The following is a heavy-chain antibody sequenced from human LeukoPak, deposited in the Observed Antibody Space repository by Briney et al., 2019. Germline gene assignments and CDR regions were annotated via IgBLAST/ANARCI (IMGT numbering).Heavy chain of an antibody. CDR1: GFTFGTYA. CDR2: ISGSGGST. CDR3: AKDKWSPVAATPHGDFDY. D-gene: IGHD2-15*01. V-gene: IGHV3-23*01. Sequence: GGSLRLSCAASGFTFGTYAMSWVRQAPGKGLEWVSAISGSGGSTYYADSVKGQFTISRDNSKNTLYLQMNSLRAEDTAVYYCAKDKWSPVAATPHGDFDYWGQGSLVTVSS. J-gene: IGHJ4*02.